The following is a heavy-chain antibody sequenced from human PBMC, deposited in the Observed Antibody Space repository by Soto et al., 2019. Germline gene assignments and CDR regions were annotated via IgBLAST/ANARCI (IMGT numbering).Heavy chain of an antibody. Sequence: GGSLRLSCAASGFTFSSYDMHWVRQATGKGLEWVSAIGTAGDTYYPGSVKGRFTISRENAKNSLYLQMNSLRAGDTAVYYCARAAESGYYGSPSYYYMDVWGKGTTVTVSS. CDR3: ARAAESGYYGSPSYYYMDV. D-gene: IGHD3-3*01. CDR1: GFTFSSYD. CDR2: IGTAGDT. J-gene: IGHJ6*03. V-gene: IGHV3-13*01.